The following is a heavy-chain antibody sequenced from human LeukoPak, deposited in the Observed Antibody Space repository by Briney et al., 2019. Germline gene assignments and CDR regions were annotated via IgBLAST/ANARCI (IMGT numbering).Heavy chain of an antibody. Sequence: GGSLRLSCSASGFTFINFAMHWVRQAPGKVLEWVAVISNDGRKKNYVDPVKGRFTISGHNSNSMVYLHVTSLRLEDLALWYCARPSLPGDGYNPSDYSGQGSLVIVSS. CDR3: ARPSLPGDGYNPSDY. CDR2: ISNDGRKK. V-gene: IGHV3-30*04. CDR1: GFTFINFA. J-gene: IGHJ4*02. D-gene: IGHD5-24*01.